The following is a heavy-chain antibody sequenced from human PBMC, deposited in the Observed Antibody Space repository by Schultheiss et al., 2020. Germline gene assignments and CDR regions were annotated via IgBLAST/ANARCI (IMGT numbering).Heavy chain of an antibody. V-gene: IGHV3-49*03. CDR3: TRDQRLRLHPYWFDP. J-gene: IGHJ5*02. Sequence: GGSLRLSCTASGFTFGDYAMSWFRQAPGKGLEWVGFIRSKAYGGTTEYAASVKGRFTISRDDSKSIAYLQMNSLKTEDTAVYYCTRDQRLRLHPYWFDPWGQGTLVTVSS. CDR2: IRSKAYGGTT. CDR1: GFTFGDYA. D-gene: IGHD5-12*01.